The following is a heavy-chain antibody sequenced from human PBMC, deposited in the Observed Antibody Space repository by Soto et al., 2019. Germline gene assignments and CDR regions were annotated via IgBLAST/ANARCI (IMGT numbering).Heavy chain of an antibody. CDR2: IYYGGST. D-gene: IGHD3-10*01. J-gene: IGHJ4*02. CDR1: DGCISSSSYY. Sequence: QLQLQESGPGLVKPSETLSLTSTVSDGCISSSSYYWGWIRQPPGKGLEWIGSIYYGGSTYYNPSLKSRVTISEDTSKNQCPLKLSSVPASDTAVYYCARATMVRGVKPFDYCGQGTLVTVSS. V-gene: IGHV4-39*01. CDR3: ARATMVRGVKPFDY.